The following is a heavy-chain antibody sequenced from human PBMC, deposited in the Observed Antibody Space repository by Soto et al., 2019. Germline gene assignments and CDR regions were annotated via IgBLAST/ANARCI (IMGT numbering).Heavy chain of an antibody. J-gene: IGHJ3*02. CDR1: DDSISSSNYY. Sequence: QLQLQESGPGLVKPSETLSLTCTVSDDSISSSNYYWGWIRQPPGKGLEWIGTISYSGSTYYNPSLKSRVTRSVDTSKSQFSRKVSSVAAADTTVYYCARHLVTSGPDWCAFDIWGQGTMVTVSS. V-gene: IGHV4-39*01. CDR2: ISYSGST. CDR3: ARHLVTSGPDWCAFDI. D-gene: IGHD2-8*02.